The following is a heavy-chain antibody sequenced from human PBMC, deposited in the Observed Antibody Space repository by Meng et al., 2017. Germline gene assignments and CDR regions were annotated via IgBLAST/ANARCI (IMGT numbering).Heavy chain of an antibody. D-gene: IGHD6-13*01. CDR1: GGAFSGYY. J-gene: IGHJ1*01. Sequence: QGQLQQWGAGLLKPSETLSLTWAGYGGAFSGYYWSWIRQPPGKGLEWIGEINQSGSTNYNPSLKSRVTISVDTSKNQFSLKLSSVTAADTAVYYCARGLRSSSWYGGYFQHWGQGTLVTVSS. CDR2: INQSGST. V-gene: IGHV4-34*01. CDR3: ARGLRSSSWYGGYFQH.